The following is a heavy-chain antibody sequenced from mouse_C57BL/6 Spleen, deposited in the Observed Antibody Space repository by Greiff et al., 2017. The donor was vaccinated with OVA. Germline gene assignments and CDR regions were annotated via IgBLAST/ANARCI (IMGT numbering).Heavy chain of an antibody. CDR3: ARDSSYYAMDY. CDR2: IHPNSGSN. J-gene: IGHJ4*01. V-gene: IGHV1-64*01. Sequence: QVQLQQPGAELVKPGASVKLSCKASGYTFTSYWMHWVKQRPGQGLEWIGMIHPNSGSNNYNEKFKSKATLTVDKSSSTAYMQLSSLTSEDSAVYYCARDSSYYAMDYWGQGTSVTVSS. D-gene: IGHD1-1*01. CDR1: GYTFTSYW.